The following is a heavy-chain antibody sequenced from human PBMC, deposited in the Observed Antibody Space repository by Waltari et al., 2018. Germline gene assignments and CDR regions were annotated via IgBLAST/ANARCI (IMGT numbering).Heavy chain of an antibody. Sequence: QVQLQQWGAGLLKPSETLSLTCAVYGGSFSGYYWSWIRQPPGKGLEWIGEINHSGSTNYNPSLKSRVTISVDTSKNQFSLKLSSVTAADTAVYYCASRYSGYGSLDYWGQGTLVTVSS. CDR3: ASRYSGYGSLDY. CDR2: INHSGST. D-gene: IGHD5-12*01. V-gene: IGHV4-34*01. J-gene: IGHJ4*02. CDR1: GGSFSGYY.